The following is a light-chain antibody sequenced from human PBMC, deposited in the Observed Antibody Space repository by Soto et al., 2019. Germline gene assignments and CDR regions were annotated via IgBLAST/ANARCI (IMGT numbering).Light chain of an antibody. CDR2: GAS. Sequence: EIVLTQSPGSLSLSPGERATLSCRASQSVDRSFFAWYQQKPGQAPRLLIYGASNMATGIPDRFSGSGSGTDFTLTISRQEPEDFAVYYFQQYVSSVTFGQGTKVEIK. J-gene: IGKJ1*01. CDR3: QQYVSSVT. V-gene: IGKV3-20*01. CDR1: QSVDRSF.